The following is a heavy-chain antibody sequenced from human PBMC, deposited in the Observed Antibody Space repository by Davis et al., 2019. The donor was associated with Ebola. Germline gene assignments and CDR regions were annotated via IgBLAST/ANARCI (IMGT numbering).Heavy chain of an antibody. CDR1: GFTFSSYG. Sequence: GGSLRLSCAASGFTFSSYGMHWVRQAPGKGLEWVSYISSSSSYTNYADSVKGRFTISRNNSQNTLSLQMNSLGAEDTAVYYCAEIYWVRYGMDVWGQGTTVTVSS. J-gene: IGHJ6*02. V-gene: IGHV3-21*05. D-gene: IGHD2-8*02. CDR2: ISSSSSYT. CDR3: AEIYWVRYGMDV.